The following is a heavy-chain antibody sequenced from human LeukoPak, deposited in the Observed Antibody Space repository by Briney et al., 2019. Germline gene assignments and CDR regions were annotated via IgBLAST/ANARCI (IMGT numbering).Heavy chain of an antibody. D-gene: IGHD6-19*01. CDR2: INHSGST. J-gene: IGHJ4*02. CDR3: ARHSGSGWYLFDY. Sequence: SETLSLTCAVYGGSFSGYYWSWIRQPPGKGLEWIGEINHSGSTNYNPSLKSRVTISVDTSKNQFSLKLSSVTAADTAVYYCARHSGSGWYLFDYWGQGTLVTVSS. CDR1: GGSFSGYY. V-gene: IGHV4-34*01.